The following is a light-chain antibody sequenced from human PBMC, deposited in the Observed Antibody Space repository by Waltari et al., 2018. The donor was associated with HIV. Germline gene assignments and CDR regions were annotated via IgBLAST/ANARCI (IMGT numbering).Light chain of an antibody. CDR2: RNE. J-gene: IGLJ2*01. CDR3: ASRDDSLSVHVI. CDR1: SSNLGTNN. V-gene: IGLV1-47*01. Sequence: QSVLSQPPSASGTPGPRVTLSCSGSSSNLGTNNVSWYQQFAGTAPKLLSYRNEQRPSGVPDRFSGSKSGTSASLVISGLRSEDEADYYCASRDDSLSVHVIFGGGTKLTVL.